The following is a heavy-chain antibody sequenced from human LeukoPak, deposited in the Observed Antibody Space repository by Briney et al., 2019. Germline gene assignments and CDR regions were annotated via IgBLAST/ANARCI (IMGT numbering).Heavy chain of an antibody. Sequence: SETLSLTCTASGGSISSYYWSWIRQPPGKGLEWIGYIYYSGSTNYNPSLKSRVTISVDTSKNQFSLKLSSVTAADTAVYYCARSIVATITGVMDWFDPWGQGTLVTVSS. V-gene: IGHV4-59*01. J-gene: IGHJ5*02. CDR1: GGSISSYY. CDR3: ARSIVATITGVMDWFDP. D-gene: IGHD5-12*01. CDR2: IYYSGST.